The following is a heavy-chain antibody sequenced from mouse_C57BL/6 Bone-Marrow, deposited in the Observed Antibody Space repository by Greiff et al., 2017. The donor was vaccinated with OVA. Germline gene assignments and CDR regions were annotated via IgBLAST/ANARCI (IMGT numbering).Heavy chain of an antibody. Sequence: VKLMESGAELVRPGTSVKVSCKASGYAFTNYLIEWVKQRPGQGLEWIGVINPGSGGTNYNEKFKGKATLTADKSSSTAYMQLSSLTSEDSAVYFCARGGHGFAYWGQGTLVTVSA. CDR2: INPGSGGT. V-gene: IGHV1-54*01. CDR3: ARGGHGFAY. CDR1: GYAFTNYL. D-gene: IGHD3-1*01. J-gene: IGHJ3*01.